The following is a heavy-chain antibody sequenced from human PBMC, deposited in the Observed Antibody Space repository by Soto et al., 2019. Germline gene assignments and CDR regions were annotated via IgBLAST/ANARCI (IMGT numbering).Heavy chain of an antibody. Sequence: GGSLRLSCAASGFTFDDYAMHWVRQAPGKGLEWVSGISWNSGSIGYADSVKGRFTISRDNAKNSLYLQMNSLRAEDTALYYCAKASRGYSGYDPFDYWGQGTLVTVSS. CDR3: AKASRGYSGYDPFDY. J-gene: IGHJ4*02. CDR1: GFTFDDYA. CDR2: ISWNSGSI. V-gene: IGHV3-9*01. D-gene: IGHD5-12*01.